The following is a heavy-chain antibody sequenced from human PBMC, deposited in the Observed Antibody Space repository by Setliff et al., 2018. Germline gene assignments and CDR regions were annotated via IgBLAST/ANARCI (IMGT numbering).Heavy chain of an antibody. D-gene: IGHD2-2*01. CDR2: INVYQDKT. V-gene: IGHV1-18*01. CDR3: ARVSLPAAIVRFDS. J-gene: IGHJ4*02. CDR1: GYTFTNYG. Sequence: ASVKVSCKASGYTFTNYGISWVRQAPGQGLEWMGGINVYQDKTDYAQKFQGRVTVTVDRSTSTAYMELRSLRSDDTAVYYCARVSLPAAIVRFDSWGQGTLVTVSS.